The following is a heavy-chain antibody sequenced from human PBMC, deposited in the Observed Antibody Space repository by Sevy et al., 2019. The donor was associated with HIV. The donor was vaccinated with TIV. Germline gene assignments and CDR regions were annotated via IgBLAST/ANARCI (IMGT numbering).Heavy chain of an antibody. V-gene: IGHV1-18*04. CDR3: ARDGIVATIRYYYYGMDV. Sequence: ASVKVSCKASGYTFTSYGISWVRQAPGQGLEWMGWISAYNGNTNYAQKLQGRVTMTTDTSTSTAYMELRSLRSDDTAVYYCARDGIVATIRYYYYGMDVWGQGTTVTVSS. CDR1: GYTFTSYG. J-gene: IGHJ6*02. D-gene: IGHD5-12*01. CDR2: ISAYNGNT.